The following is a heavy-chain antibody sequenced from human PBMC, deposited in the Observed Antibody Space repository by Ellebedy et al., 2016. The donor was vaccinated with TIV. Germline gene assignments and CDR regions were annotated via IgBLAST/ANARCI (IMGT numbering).Heavy chain of an antibody. CDR3: ATDCETLYSMVV. J-gene: IGHJ6*02. Sequence: SVKVSCNASGGSFSTSAISWVRQAPGQGLEWRGGIIPLFGTDNYEQKLKGRVTITADETTTIAYMELSSLRSEDTALYCCATDCETLYSMVVWGQGTTVTVSS. V-gene: IGHV1-69*13. CDR1: GGSFSTSA. CDR2: IIPLFGTD.